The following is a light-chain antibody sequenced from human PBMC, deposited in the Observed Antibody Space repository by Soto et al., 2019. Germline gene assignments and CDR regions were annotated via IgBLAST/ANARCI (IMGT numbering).Light chain of an antibody. V-gene: IGKV3-20*01. CDR2: GAS. CDR1: QSVSSSY. J-gene: IGKJ1*01. Sequence: IVLTQSPGTLSLSPGERATLSCMASQSVSSSYLAWYQQKPGQAPRLLIYGASSRATGIPDRFSGSGSGTDFTLTISRLEPEDFAVYYCQQYGSSQWTFGQGTKVDI. CDR3: QQYGSSQWT.